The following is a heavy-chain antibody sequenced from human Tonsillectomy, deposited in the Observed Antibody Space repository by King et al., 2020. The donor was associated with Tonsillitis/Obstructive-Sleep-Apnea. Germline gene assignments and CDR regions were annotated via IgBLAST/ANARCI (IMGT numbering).Heavy chain of an antibody. CDR2: IIPILGIA. D-gene: IGHD3-22*01. J-gene: IGHJ4*02. V-gene: IGHV1-69*09. CDR3: AGEEERSSGSSFDY. Sequence: QLVQSGAEVKKPGSSVKVSCKASGGTFSSYAISWVRQAPGQGLEWMGRIIPILGIANYAQKFQGRVTITADKSTSTAYMELSSLRSEDPAVYYCAGEEERSSGSSFDYWGQGTLVTVSS. CDR1: GGTFSSYA.